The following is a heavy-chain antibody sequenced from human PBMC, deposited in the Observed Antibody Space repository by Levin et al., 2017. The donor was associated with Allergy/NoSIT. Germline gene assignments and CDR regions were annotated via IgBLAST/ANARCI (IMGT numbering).Heavy chain of an antibody. D-gene: IGHD3-10*01. CDR2: ISYSGST. J-gene: IGHJ4*02. Sequence: GSLRLSCNVSGGSINSNNYFWAWIRQPPGKGLDWIGSISYSGSTFYDPSFMSRVTVSVDTSKNQFSLMVTSLTAADTAVYYCARDNALWFGELNDYWGQGTLVTVSS. CDR3: ARDNALWFGELNDY. V-gene: IGHV4-39*02. CDR1: GGSINSNNYF.